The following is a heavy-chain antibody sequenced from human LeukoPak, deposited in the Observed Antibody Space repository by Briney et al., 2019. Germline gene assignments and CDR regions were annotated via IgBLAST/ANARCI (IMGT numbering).Heavy chain of an antibody. J-gene: IGHJ6*02. Sequence: GGSLRLSCAASGFTFSSYAMHWVRQAPGKGLEWVAVISYDGSNKYYADSVKGRFTISRDNSKNTLYLQMNSLRAEDTAVYYCAGVEDSSGAYYYYGMDVWGQGTTVTVSS. CDR2: ISYDGSNK. D-gene: IGHD3-22*01. CDR1: GFTFSSYA. CDR3: AGVEDSSGAYYYYGMDV. V-gene: IGHV3-30-3*01.